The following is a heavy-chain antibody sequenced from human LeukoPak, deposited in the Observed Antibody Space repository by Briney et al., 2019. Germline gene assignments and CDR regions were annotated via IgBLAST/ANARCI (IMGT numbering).Heavy chain of an antibody. Sequence: KPSETLSLTCTVSGASTSSSSYFWGWIRQPPGKGLEWIGTIYYSGRPYYTPSLKSRITISLDASKNQFSLKLNSVTAADSAVYYCAVAGARYSDTGGLYASDFWGRGTMVTVSS. CDR3: AVAGARYSDTGGLYASDF. CDR1: GASTSSSSYF. D-gene: IGHD2-8*02. J-gene: IGHJ3*01. V-gene: IGHV4-39*01. CDR2: IYYSGRP.